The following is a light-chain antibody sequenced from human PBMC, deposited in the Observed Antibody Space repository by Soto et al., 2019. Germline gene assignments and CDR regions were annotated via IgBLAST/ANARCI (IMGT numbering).Light chain of an antibody. V-gene: IGLV2-14*01. CDR2: DVS. CDR3: TSDTSISSYV. Sequence: QSALTQPASVSGSPGQSITISCTGASSDVGGYNYVSWYQQLPGTAPKLMIYDVSNRPSGVSNRFSGSKSGNTASLTISGLPSEDEDDYYCTSDTSISSYVFGTGTKVTVL. J-gene: IGLJ1*01. CDR1: SSDVGGYNY.